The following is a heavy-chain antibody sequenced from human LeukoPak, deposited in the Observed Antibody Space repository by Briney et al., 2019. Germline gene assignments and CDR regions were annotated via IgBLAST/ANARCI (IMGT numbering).Heavy chain of an antibody. D-gene: IGHD2-21*02. CDR2: IIPILGIA. CDR1: GGTFSSYA. CDR3: ASGGIVVVTSIPYYYYGMDV. Sequence: ASVKVSCKASGGTFSSYAISWVRQAPGQGPEWMGRIIPILGIANYAQKFQGRVTITADKSTSTAYMELSSLRSEDTAVYYCASGGIVVVTSIPYYYYGMDVWGQGTTVTVSS. J-gene: IGHJ6*02. V-gene: IGHV1-69*04.